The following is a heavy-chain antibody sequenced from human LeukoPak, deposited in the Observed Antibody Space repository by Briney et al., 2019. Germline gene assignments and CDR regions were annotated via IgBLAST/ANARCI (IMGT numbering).Heavy chain of an antibody. CDR3: ARRPSVALGGYYSPGAFDI. D-gene: IGHD3-22*01. Sequence: SETLSLTCAVYGGSFSGYYWSWIRQPPGKGLEWIGEINHSGSTNYNPSLKSRVTISVDTSKNQFSLKLSSVTAADTAVYYCARRPSVALGGYYSPGAFDIWGQGTMVTVSS. V-gene: IGHV4-34*01. J-gene: IGHJ3*02. CDR2: INHSGST. CDR1: GGSFSGYY.